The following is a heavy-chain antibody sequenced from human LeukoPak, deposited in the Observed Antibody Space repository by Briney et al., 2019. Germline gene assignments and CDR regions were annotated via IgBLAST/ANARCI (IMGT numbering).Heavy chain of an antibody. CDR2: ISASGRNT. J-gene: IGHJ4*02. CDR1: GFTFSNYA. V-gene: IGHV3-23*01. Sequence: SGGSLRLSCAASGFTFSNYAMTWVRQAPGNGLELVSVISASGRNTDYADSVKGRFTISRDNSNNTLYLQMISLRAEDTAVYYCAKVSNFWSGYSDYWGQGTLVTVSS. D-gene: IGHD3-3*01. CDR3: AKVSNFWSGYSDY.